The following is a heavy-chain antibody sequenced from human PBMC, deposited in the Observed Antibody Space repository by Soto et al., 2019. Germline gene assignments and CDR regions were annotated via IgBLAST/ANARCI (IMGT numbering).Heavy chain of an antibody. V-gene: IGHV4-30-4*01. CDR1: GGSISNGKYY. J-gene: IGHJ4*02. CDR3: AIRVQSEYYFDY. CDR2: IYYSGNT. Sequence: QVQLQESGPGLVKPSQTLSLTCSVSGGSISNGKYYWSWIRQTPGKGLEWIGYIYYSGNTYYNPSLKSRVTISLDTSKNQFSLNLNSVTATDTALYYCAIRVQSEYYFDYWGQGSLVTVSS.